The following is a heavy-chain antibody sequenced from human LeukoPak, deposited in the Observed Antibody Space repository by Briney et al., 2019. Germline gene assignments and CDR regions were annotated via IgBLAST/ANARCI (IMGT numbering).Heavy chain of an antibody. V-gene: IGHV3-30*04. J-gene: IGHJ4*02. D-gene: IGHD6-19*01. Sequence: PGRSLRLSCAASGFTFSTYAVHWVRQAPGKGLEWVAVISYDGINTYYADSVKGRFTISRDNSKNTLFLQMNSLRVEDAALYFCARDWSSGYYSPFDSWGQGTLVTVSS. CDR3: ARDWSSGYYSPFDS. CDR2: ISYDGINT. CDR1: GFTFSTYA.